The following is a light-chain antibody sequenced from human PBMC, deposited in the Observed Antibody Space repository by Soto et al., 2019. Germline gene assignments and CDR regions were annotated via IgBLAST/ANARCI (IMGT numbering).Light chain of an antibody. Sequence: DLPMTQSPSTLSASVGDRVTITCRASQSISSWLAWYQQKPGKAPKLLIYKASSLESGVPSRFSGSGSGTEFTLTINSLQPDDFATYYCQHYNSYSEAFGQGTKVDIK. J-gene: IGKJ1*01. V-gene: IGKV1-5*03. CDR2: KAS. CDR1: QSISSW. CDR3: QHYNSYSEA.